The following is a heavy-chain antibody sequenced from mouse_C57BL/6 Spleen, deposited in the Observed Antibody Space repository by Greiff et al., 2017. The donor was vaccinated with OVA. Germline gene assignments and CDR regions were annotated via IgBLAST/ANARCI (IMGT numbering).Heavy chain of an antibody. CDR2: INPNYGTT. D-gene: IGHD4-1*01. CDR1: GYSFTDYN. V-gene: IGHV1-39*01. J-gene: IGHJ1*03. CDR3: ARGTGTGNWYFDV. Sequence: VQLQQSGPELVKPGASVKISCKASGYSFTDYNMNWVKQSNGKSLEWIGVINPNYGTTSYNQKFKGKATLTVDQAASTAYMQRNSLTSEDSAVYYCARGTGTGNWYFDVWGTGTTVTVSS.